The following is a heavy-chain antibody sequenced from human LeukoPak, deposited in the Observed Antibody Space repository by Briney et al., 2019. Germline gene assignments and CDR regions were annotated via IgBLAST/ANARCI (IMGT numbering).Heavy chain of an antibody. CDR1: GGTFSSYA. V-gene: IGHV1-69*04. D-gene: IGHD6-25*01. CDR2: IIPILGIA. J-gene: IGHJ6*02. Sequence: SVKVSCKASGGTFSSYAISWVRQAAGQGLEWMGRIIPILGIANYAQKFQGRVTITADKSTSTAYMELSSLRSEDTAVYYCARDAAKGHYYGMDVWGQGTTVTVSS. CDR3: ARDAAKGHYYGMDV.